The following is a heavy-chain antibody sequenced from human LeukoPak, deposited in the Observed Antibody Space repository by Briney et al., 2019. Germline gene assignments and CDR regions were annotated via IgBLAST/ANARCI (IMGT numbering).Heavy chain of an antibody. CDR3: ASHYGSGRSGFDY. D-gene: IGHD3-10*01. CDR2: INHSGST. J-gene: IGHJ4*02. CDR1: GGSFSGYY. V-gene: IGHV4-34*01. Sequence: SETLSLTCAVYGGSFSGYYWSWIRQPPGKGLEWIGEINHSGSTNYNPSLKSRVTISVDTSKNQFSLKLSSVTAADTAVYYCASHYGSGRSGFDYWGQGTLVTVSS.